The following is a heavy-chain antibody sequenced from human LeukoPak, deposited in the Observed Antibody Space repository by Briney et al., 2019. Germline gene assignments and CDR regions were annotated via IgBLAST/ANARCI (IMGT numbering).Heavy chain of an antibody. D-gene: IGHD4-17*01. CDR2: INSDGSST. CDR3: AKGNGDYFDY. CDR1: GFTFSSYW. V-gene: IGHV3-74*01. Sequence: GGSLRLSCAASGFTFSSYWMHWVRHAPGKGLGWVSRINSDGSSTSYADSVKGRFTISRDSAKNTLYLQMNSLRAEDTAVYYCAKGNGDYFDYWGQGTLVTVSS. J-gene: IGHJ4*02.